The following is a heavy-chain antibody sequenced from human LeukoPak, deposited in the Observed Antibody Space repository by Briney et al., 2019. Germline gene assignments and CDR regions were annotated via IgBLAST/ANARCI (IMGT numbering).Heavy chain of an antibody. J-gene: IGHJ4*02. D-gene: IGHD3-9*01. V-gene: IGHV3-33*06. Sequence: GGSLRLSCAASGFTFSTYDMHWVRQAPGKGLEWVAVIWYDGSSKHFADSVKGRFTISRDNPKNTLYLQMNSLRADDTAVYYCAKWGDYDVLTGYYVSDYWGQGTLVTVSS. CDR2: IWYDGSSK. CDR3: AKWGDYDVLTGYYVSDY. CDR1: GFTFSTYD.